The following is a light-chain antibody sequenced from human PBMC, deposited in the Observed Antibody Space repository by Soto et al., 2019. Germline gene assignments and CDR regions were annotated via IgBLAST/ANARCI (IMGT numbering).Light chain of an antibody. J-gene: IGKJ4*01. CDR1: QGISSA. Sequence: AIQLTQSPSSLSASVGDRVTSTCRASQGISSALAWYQQKPGKAPKLLIYDASSLESGVPSRFSGSGSGTDFTLTISSLQPEDFATYYCQQFNSYPPLTFGGGTKVEIK. CDR3: QQFNSYPPLT. V-gene: IGKV1-13*02. CDR2: DAS.